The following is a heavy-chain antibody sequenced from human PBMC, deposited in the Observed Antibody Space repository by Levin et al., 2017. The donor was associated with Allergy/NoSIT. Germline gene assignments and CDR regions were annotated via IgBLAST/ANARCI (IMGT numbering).Heavy chain of an antibody. D-gene: IGHD7-27*01. V-gene: IGHV2-70*04. CDR3: ARSNGGGFDYYMDG. Sequence: SGPTLVKPTQTFTLTCTFSGFLLSTSGMRVSWIRQPPGKALEWLARIDWDDDKFYSTPLKTRLTISKDTSKNQVVLTMTNMDPVDTATYYCARSNGGGFDYYMDGWGKGTTVTVSS. CDR1: GFLLSTSGMR. J-gene: IGHJ6*03. CDR2: IDWDDDK.